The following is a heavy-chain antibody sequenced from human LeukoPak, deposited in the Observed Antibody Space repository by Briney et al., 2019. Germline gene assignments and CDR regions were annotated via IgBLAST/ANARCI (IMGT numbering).Heavy chain of an antibody. V-gene: IGHV4-30-4*08. CDR2: IYYSGST. CDR1: GGSISSGDYY. D-gene: IGHD6-6*01. CDR3: ARGQLAARIFDY. J-gene: IGHJ4*02. Sequence: SETLSLTCTVSGGSISSGDYYWSWIRQPPGKGLEWIGYIYYSGSTYYNPSLKSRVTISVDTSKDQFSLKLSSVTAADTAVYYCARGQLAARIFDYWGQGTLVTVSS.